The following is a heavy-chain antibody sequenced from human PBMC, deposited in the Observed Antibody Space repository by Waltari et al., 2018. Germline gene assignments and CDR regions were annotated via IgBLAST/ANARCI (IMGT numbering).Heavy chain of an antibody. CDR3: ARGSYRDAFDI. J-gene: IGHJ3*02. CDR1: GFTFSSYW. CDR2: INTDGSST. Sequence: EVQLVESGGGLVQPGGSLRLSCAASGFTFSSYWMHWVRQAPGKGLVWVSRINTDGSSTSYADSGKGRFTISRDNAKNTLYLQMNRLRAEDTAVYYCARGSYRDAFDIWGQGTMVTVSS. V-gene: IGHV3-74*01.